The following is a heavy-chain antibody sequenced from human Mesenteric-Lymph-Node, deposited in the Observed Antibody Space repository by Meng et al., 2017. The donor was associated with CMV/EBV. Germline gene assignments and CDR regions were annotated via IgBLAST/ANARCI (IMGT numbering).Heavy chain of an antibody. CDR3: ATSYCSSSACYSRYGMDV. CDR2: IIPILGIA. J-gene: IGHJ6*02. D-gene: IGHD2-2*01. V-gene: IGHV1-69*02. Sequence: SVKVSCKASGGTFSSYTISWVRQAPGQGLEWMGRIIPILGIANYAQKFQGRVTITADKSTSTAYMELSSLRSEDTAMYYCATSYCSSSACYSRYGMDVWGQGTTVTVSS. CDR1: GGTFSSYT.